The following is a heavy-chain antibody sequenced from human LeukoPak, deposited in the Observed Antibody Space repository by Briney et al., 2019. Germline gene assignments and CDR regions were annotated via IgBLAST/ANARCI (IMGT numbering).Heavy chain of an antibody. V-gene: IGHV1-18*01. CDR2: ISAYNGNT. CDR3: ARDPRDYYDSSGYYYTFDY. CDR1: GYTFTSYG. Sequence: ASVKVPCKGSGYTFTSYGISWVRQAPGQGLEWMGWISAYNGNTNYAQKLQGRVTMTTDTSTSTAYMELRSLRSDDTAVYYCARDPRDYYDSSGYYYTFDYWGQGTLVTVSS. J-gene: IGHJ4*02. D-gene: IGHD3-22*01.